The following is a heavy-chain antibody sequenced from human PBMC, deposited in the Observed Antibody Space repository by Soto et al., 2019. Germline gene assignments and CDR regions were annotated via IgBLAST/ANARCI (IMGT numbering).Heavy chain of an antibody. J-gene: IGHJ4*02. CDR1: GFTFSSYS. CDR3: ARDAPPDDY. V-gene: IGHV3-48*04. CDR2: MSSSSSTI. Sequence: EVQLVESGGGLVQPGGSLRLSCAASGFTFSSYSMNWVRQAPGKGLEWVSYMSSSSSTIYYADSVKGRFTIARDNAKNSLYLQMTSLRAEDTAVYYCARDAPPDDYWGQGTLVTVSS.